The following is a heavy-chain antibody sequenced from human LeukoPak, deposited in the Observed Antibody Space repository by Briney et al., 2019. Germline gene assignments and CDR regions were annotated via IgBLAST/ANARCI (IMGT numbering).Heavy chain of an antibody. D-gene: IGHD3-22*01. CDR1: GFTFSTYW. Sequence: PGGSLRLSCAASGFTFSTYWMHWVRQAPGKGLVWVSRIKSDGGTNYADSVKGRFTISRDNAKKTVSLQMNSLRPEDTGVYYCARVPSEIGGYYPEYFRHWGQGTLVTVSS. CDR3: ARVPSEIGGYYPEYFRH. CDR2: IKSDGGT. J-gene: IGHJ1*01. V-gene: IGHV3-74*01.